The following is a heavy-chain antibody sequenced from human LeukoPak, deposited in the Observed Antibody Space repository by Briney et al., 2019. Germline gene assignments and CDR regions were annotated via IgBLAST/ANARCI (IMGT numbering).Heavy chain of an antibody. D-gene: IGHD3-3*01. CDR3: ARTQTYYDFWSGPSDPYFDY. J-gene: IGHJ4*02. CDR2: IKQDGSEK. V-gene: IGHV3-7*01. CDR1: GFTFSSYW. Sequence: GGSLRLSCAASGFTFSSYWMSWVRQAPGKGMKWVANIKQDGSEKYYVDSVKGRFTISRDNAKNSLYLQMNSLRAEDTAVYYCARTQTYYDFWSGPSDPYFDYWGQGTLVTVSS.